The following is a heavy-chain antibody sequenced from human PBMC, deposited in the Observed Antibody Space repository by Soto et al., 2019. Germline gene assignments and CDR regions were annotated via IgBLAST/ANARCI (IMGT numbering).Heavy chain of an antibody. CDR3: ASRPDFRDHGWFDP. D-gene: IGHD4-17*01. Sequence: TSETLSLTCTVSGGSIISTFYYWGWLRQPPGRGLEWIANIYYSGETHYSPSLKSRVAISVDTSKSQFSLTLDSVTAADTAVYYCASRPDFRDHGWFDPWGQGILVTVSS. J-gene: IGHJ5*02. CDR1: GGSIISTFYY. V-gene: IGHV4-39*01. CDR2: IYYSGET.